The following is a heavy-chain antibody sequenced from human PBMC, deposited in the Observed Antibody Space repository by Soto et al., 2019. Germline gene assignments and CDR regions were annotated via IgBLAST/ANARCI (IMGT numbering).Heavy chain of an antibody. V-gene: IGHV6-1*01. CDR1: GDSVSSNSAA. CDR2: TYYRSKWHN. Sequence: SQTLSLTCAISGDSVSSNSAAWNWIRQSPSRGLEWLGRTYYRSKWHNDYAVSVKSRITINPDTSKNQFSLQLNSVTPEDTAVYYCARARAGGSSWPYYFDYWGQGTLVTVSS. J-gene: IGHJ4*02. D-gene: IGHD6-13*01. CDR3: ARARAGGSSWPYYFDY.